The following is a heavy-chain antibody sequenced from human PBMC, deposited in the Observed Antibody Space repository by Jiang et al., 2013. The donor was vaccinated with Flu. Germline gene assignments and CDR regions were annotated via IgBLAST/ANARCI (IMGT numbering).Heavy chain of an antibody. CDR2: IYYSGST. CDR3: ARGIAAAGVIDY. J-gene: IGHJ4*02. D-gene: IGHD6-13*01. V-gene: IGHV4-39*01. Sequence: GLVKPSETLSLTCTVSGGSISSSSYYWGWIRQPPGKGLEWIGSIYYSGSTYYNPSLKSRVTISVDTSKNQFSLKLSSVTAADTAVYYCARGIAAAGVIDYWGQGTLVTVSS. CDR1: GGSISSSSYY.